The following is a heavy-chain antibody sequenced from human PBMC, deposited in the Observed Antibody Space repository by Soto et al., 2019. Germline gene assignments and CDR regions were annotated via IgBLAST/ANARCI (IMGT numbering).Heavy chain of an antibody. CDR1: GYTFTRYY. CDR3: ARDNGDYHFDS. D-gene: IGHD4-17*01. J-gene: IGHJ4*02. CDR2: INPSAGST. Sequence: ASVKVSCKASGYTFTRYYIHWVRQAPGQGLEWMGIINPSAGSTTYVQKLQGRVTMTRDTSTNTVYMELSSLRSDDTAVYYCARDNGDYHFDSSGQGTLVTVSS. V-gene: IGHV1-46*03.